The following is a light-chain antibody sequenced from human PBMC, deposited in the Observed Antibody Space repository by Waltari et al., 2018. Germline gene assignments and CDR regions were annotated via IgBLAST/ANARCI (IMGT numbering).Light chain of an antibody. Sequence: QSALTQPASVSGSPGQSITISCAGTSSDVGNYNLVSWYQQHAGEAPKLMIYEVTKGASGVSNRVSGSKYGNTASLTISGLQAEDEADYYCCSYASGSTFVFGGGTKLTVL. CDR3: CSYASGSTFV. J-gene: IGLJ2*01. CDR2: EVT. CDR1: SSDVGNYNL. V-gene: IGLV2-23*02.